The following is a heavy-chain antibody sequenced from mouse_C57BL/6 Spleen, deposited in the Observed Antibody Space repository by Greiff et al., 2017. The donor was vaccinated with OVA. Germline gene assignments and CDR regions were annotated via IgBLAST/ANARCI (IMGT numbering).Heavy chain of an antibody. J-gene: IGHJ4*01. Sequence: VKLMESGPGLVAPSQSLSITCTVSGFSLTSYGVHWVRQPPGKGLEWLVVIWSDGSTTYNSALKSRLSISKDNSKSQVFLKMNSLQTDDTAMYYCARHKTAQATAMDYWGQGTSVTVSS. CDR1: GFSLTSYG. CDR2: IWSDGST. D-gene: IGHD3-2*02. V-gene: IGHV2-6-1*01. CDR3: ARHKTAQATAMDY.